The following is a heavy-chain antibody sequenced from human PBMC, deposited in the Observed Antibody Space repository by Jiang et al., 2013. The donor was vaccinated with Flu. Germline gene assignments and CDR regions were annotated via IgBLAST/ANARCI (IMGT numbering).Heavy chain of an antibody. D-gene: IGHD4-17*01. CDR2: IHYTGTT. Sequence: VQLVESGPGLVKPSETLSLICAVSGGSLSSDYWSWLRQPPGKGLEWIGYIHYTGTTNHNPSLKSRVTISLDTSHNQFSLRLTSVTAADTAVYYCVRQSTVLIEYWGQGTLVTVSS. CDR1: GGSLSSDY. J-gene: IGHJ4*02. CDR3: VRQSTVLIEY. V-gene: IGHV4-59*13.